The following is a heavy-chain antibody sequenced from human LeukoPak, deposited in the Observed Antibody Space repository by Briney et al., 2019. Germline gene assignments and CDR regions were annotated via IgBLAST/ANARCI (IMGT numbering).Heavy chain of an antibody. J-gene: IGHJ5*02. D-gene: IGHD3-16*01. CDR1: GGSINSYY. CDR2: IFSSGNT. Sequence: SETLSLTCTVSGGSINSYYWSWIRQPAGKGLEWIGRIFSSGNTIYNPSLQSRVTMSVDTSKNQFSLRLNSVTAADTAVYYCARSPHRLIGHWFDPGGQGTLVTVSS. V-gene: IGHV4-4*07. CDR3: ARSPHRLIGHWFDP.